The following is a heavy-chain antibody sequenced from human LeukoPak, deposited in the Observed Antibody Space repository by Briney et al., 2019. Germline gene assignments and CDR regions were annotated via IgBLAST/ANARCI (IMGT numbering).Heavy chain of an antibody. CDR2: MNPNSGNT. D-gene: IGHD2-8*01. CDR1: GYTFTSYD. V-gene: IGHV1-8*01. Sequence: ASVKVSCEASGYTFTSYDINWVRQATGQGLEWMGWMNPNSGNTGYAQKFQGRVTMTRNTSISTAYMELSSLRSEDTAVYYCARVYCTNGVCYTGSFDYWGQGTLVTVSS. J-gene: IGHJ4*02. CDR3: ARVYCTNGVCYTGSFDY.